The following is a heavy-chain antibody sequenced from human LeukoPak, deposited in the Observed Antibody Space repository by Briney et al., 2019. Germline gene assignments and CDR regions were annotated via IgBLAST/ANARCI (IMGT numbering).Heavy chain of an antibody. V-gene: IGHV4-39*01. Sequence: ASETLSLTCTVSGGSISSSTYYWGWIRQPPGKGLEWIGSIYYSGSTYYNPSLKSRVTISVDTSKNQFSLKLSSVTAADTAVYYCARLCIRYSSSWCPFDYWGQGTLVTVSS. J-gene: IGHJ4*02. CDR1: GGSISSSTYY. CDR2: IYYSGST. CDR3: ARLCIRYSSSWCPFDY. D-gene: IGHD6-13*01.